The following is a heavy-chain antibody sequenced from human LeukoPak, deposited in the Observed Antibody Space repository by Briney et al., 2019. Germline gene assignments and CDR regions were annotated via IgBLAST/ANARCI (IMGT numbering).Heavy chain of an antibody. V-gene: IGHV4-34*01. CDR2: INHSGSA. CDR3: AGGPRESVYNWFDP. Sequence: PSETLSLTCGVYGGSFSAYRWNWIRQPPGKDLEWVGEINHSGSAKYHPSFKSRVTISVDTSKNQVSLNLNAVTAADTAVYYCAGGPRESVYNWFDPWGQGTPVTVSS. J-gene: IGHJ5*02. CDR1: GGSFSAYR.